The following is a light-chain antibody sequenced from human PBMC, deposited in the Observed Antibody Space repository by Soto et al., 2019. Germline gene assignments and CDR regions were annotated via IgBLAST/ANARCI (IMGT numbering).Light chain of an antibody. V-gene: IGKV3-20*01. J-gene: IGKJ4*01. CDR3: QQYGSSPFT. Sequence: EIVLTQSPGTLSLSPGERATLSCRASQSVSSSYLAWYQQKPGQAPRLLIYGASSRATSIPDRFSGGGSGTDFTLTISRLEPEDFAVFYCQQYGSSPFTFGGGTKVEIK. CDR2: GAS. CDR1: QSVSSSY.